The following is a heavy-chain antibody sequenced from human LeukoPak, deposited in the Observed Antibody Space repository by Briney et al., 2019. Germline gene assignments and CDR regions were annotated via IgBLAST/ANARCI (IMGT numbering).Heavy chain of an antibody. CDR1: GGSISSYY. CDR2: IYYSGST. CDR3: ARVSYSSSWYYFDY. Sequence: SETLSLTCTVSGGSISSYYWSWIWQPPGKGLEWIGYIYYSGSTNYNPSLKSRVTISVDTSKNQFSLKLSSVTAADTAVYYCARVSYSSSWYYFDYWGQGTLVTVSS. V-gene: IGHV4-59*01. J-gene: IGHJ4*02. D-gene: IGHD6-13*01.